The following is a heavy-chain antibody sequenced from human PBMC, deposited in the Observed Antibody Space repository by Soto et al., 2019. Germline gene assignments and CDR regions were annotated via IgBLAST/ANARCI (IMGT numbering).Heavy chain of an antibody. J-gene: IGHJ3*02. CDR2: INPNSGGT. V-gene: IGHV1-2*04. Sequence: QVQLVQSGAEVKKPGASVKVSCKASGYTFTGYYMHWVRQAPGQGLEWMGWINPNSGGTNYAQKFQGWVTMTRDTSISTAYMELSRLRSDDTAVYYCARAHLGGYCSGGSCYSFAFDIWGQGTMVTVSS. CDR1: GYTFTGYY. CDR3: ARAHLGGYCSGGSCYSFAFDI. D-gene: IGHD2-15*01.